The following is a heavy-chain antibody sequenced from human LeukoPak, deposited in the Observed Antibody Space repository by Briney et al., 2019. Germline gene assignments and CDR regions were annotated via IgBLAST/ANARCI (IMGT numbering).Heavy chain of an antibody. D-gene: IGHD3-10*01. J-gene: IGHJ6*04. CDR1: GFTVSSNY. CDR3: ARDMGSFGMDV. CDR2: IYSGGST. V-gene: IGHV3-53*01. Sequence: GGSLRLSCALSGFTVSSNYMSWVRQAPGKGLEWVSVIYSGGSTYYADSVKGRFTISRDNSKNTLYLQMNSLRAEDTAVSYCARDMGSFGMDVWGKGTTVTVSS.